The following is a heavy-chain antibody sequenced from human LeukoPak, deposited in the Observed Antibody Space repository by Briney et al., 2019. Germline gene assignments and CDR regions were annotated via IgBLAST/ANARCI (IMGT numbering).Heavy chain of an antibody. D-gene: IGHD5/OR15-5a*01. CDR3: ARGLGWPRESLPPYYFDS. CDR2: ISTYNGDT. J-gene: IGHJ4*02. V-gene: IGHV1-18*01. Sequence: PGASVKVSCKASGYTFTSYGISWVRQAPGQGLQWMGWISTYNGDTYYAQNFQGRVTMTTDTSTNTAYMDLRSLRSDDTAMYYCARGLGWPRESLPPYYFDSWGQGTLVTVSS. CDR1: GYTFTSYG.